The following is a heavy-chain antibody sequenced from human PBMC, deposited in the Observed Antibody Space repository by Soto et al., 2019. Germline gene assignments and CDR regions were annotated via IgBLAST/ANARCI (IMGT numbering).Heavy chain of an antibody. D-gene: IGHD3-10*01. CDR2: IYYSGST. V-gene: IGHV4-30-4*01. J-gene: IGHJ4*02. Sequence: SETLSLTCTVSGGSISSGDYYWSWIRQPPGKGLEWIGYIYYSGSTYYNPSLKSRVTISVDTSKNQFSLKLSSVTAADTAVYYCARTMVRGVMYFDYWGQGTPVTVSS. CDR1: GGSISSGDYY. CDR3: ARTMVRGVMYFDY.